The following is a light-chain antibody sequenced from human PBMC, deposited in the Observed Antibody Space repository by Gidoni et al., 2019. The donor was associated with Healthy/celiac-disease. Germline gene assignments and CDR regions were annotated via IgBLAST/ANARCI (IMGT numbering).Light chain of an antibody. Sequence: DIQMTQSPSSLSASVGDRVTITCRASQSISSYLNWYQQKPGKAPKLLIHAASSLQSGVPSRFSGSGSGTDFTLTISSLHPEDFATYYCQQSYSTPPITFGQGTRLEIK. V-gene: IGKV1-39*01. CDR3: QQSYSTPPIT. CDR1: QSISSY. CDR2: AAS. J-gene: IGKJ5*01.